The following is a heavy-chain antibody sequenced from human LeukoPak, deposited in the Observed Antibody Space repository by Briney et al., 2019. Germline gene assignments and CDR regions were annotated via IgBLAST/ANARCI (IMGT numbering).Heavy chain of an antibody. CDR3: ARDLGSGSYRPRYYMDV. D-gene: IGHD3-10*01. Sequence: GASVKVSCKASGYTFTKYGISWVRQAPGQGLEWLGWISGYNGDTNYAQKLKGRVTMTTDTSTTTAYMELTSLRSDDTAVYYCARDLGSGSYRPRYYMDVWGKGTTVIISS. CDR1: GYTFTKYG. J-gene: IGHJ6*03. CDR2: ISGYNGDT. V-gene: IGHV1-18*01.